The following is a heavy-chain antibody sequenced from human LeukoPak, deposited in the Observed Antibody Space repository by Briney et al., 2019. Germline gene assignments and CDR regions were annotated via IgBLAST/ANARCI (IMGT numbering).Heavy chain of an antibody. D-gene: IGHD6-19*01. CDR1: GYSISSGYF. V-gene: IGHV4-38-2*02. CDR3: ARGAGRASGWPRRQTSINYFDY. J-gene: IGHJ4*02. CDR2: IYHSGNT. Sequence: PSETLSLTCTVSGYSISSGYFWGWIRQPPGKGLEWIGSIYHSGNTYYNPSLKSRVALSVDTSKNHFSLKVTSVTAADTAVYYCARGAGRASGWPRRQTSINYFDYWSQGTLVTVSS.